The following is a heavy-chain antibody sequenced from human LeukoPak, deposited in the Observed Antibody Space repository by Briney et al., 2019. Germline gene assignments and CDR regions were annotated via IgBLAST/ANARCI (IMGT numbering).Heavy chain of an antibody. V-gene: IGHV3-23*01. CDR2: ISGSGGST. J-gene: IGHJ4*02. CDR1: GFTFSSYA. Sequence: GGSLRLSCAASGFTFSSYAMSWVRQAPGKGLEWVSAISGSGGSTYYSDSVKGRFTISRDNSKNTLYLQMNSLRAEDTAVYYCAKAGSRLVYFDYWGQGTLVTVSS. D-gene: IGHD3-16*01. CDR3: AKAGSRLVYFDY.